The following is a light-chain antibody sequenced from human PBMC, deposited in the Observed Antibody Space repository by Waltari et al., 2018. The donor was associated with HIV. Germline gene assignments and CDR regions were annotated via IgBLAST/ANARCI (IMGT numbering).Light chain of an antibody. CDR1: SSDVGGYNY. V-gene: IGLV2-8*01. CDR2: EVS. CDR3: SSYAGSIWV. Sequence: QSALTQPPSASGSPGQSVTTSCTGTSSDVGGYNYVSWYQQHPGKAPKLLLYEVSKRPSGVPDRFSGSKSGNTASLTVSGLQAEDEADYYCSSYAGSIWVFGGGTKLTVL. J-gene: IGLJ3*02.